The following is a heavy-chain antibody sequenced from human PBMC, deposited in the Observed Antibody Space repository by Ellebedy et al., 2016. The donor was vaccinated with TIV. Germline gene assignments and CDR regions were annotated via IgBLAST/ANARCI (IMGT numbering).Heavy chain of an antibody. CDR3: ASPPGVVAL. CDR2: IYSTGDT. J-gene: IGHJ4*02. V-gene: IGHV3-66*01. Sequence: PGGSLRLSCAASGFTVSNNYMRWVRQAPGKGLEWVSLIYSTGDTHYADFVKGRFTISRDNAKNSLYLQMNSLRAEDTAVYYCASPPGVVALWGQGTLVTVSS. CDR1: GFTVSNNY. D-gene: IGHD3-10*01.